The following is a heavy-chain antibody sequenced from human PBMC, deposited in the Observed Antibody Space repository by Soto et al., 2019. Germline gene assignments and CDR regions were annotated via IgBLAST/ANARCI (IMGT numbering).Heavy chain of an antibody. CDR3: ARGYCTNGVCGFDY. CDR2: IIPIFGTA. CDR1: GGTFSSYA. V-gene: IGHV1-69*06. J-gene: IGHJ4*03. D-gene: IGHD2-8*01. Sequence: AVKVSCKASGGTFSSYAISWVRQAPGQGLEWMGGIIPIFGTANYAQKFQGRVTITADKSTSTAYMELSSLRSEDTAVYYCARGYCTNGVCGFDYWGQGTMVTVSS.